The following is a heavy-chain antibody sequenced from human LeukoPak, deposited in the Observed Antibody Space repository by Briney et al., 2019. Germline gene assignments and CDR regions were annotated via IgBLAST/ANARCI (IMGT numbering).Heavy chain of an antibody. J-gene: IGHJ4*02. CDR3: AKDRVAHCSGGTCSVDY. CDR1: GFTFGSYG. V-gene: IGHV3-30*02. CDR2: IRYDGSNQ. D-gene: IGHD2-15*01. Sequence: PGGSLRLSCAASGFTFGSYGIHWVRQAPGKGLEWVAFIRYDGSNQYYAESVKGRFTISGDNSKNTLYLQVSSLRADDTAVYYCAKDRVAHCSGGTCSVDYWGQGTLVTASS.